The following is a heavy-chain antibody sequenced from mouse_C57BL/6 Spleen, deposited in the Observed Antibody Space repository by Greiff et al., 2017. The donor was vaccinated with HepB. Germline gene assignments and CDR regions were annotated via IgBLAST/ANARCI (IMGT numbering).Heavy chain of an antibody. CDR1: GFTFSDYY. Sequence: EVKLVESEGGLVQPGSSMKLSCTASGFTFSDYYMAWVRQVPEKGLEWVANINYDGSSTYYLDSLKSRFIISRDNAENILYLQMSSLKSEDTATYYCGREGDGWYFDVWGTGTTVTVSS. CDR2: INYDGSST. J-gene: IGHJ1*03. V-gene: IGHV5-16*01. D-gene: IGHD2-3*01. CDR3: GREGDGWYFDV.